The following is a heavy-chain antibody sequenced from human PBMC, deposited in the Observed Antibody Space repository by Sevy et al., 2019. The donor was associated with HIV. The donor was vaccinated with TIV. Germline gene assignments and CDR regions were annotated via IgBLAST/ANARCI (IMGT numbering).Heavy chain of an antibody. CDR1: GGSFSGYY. J-gene: IGHJ4*02. D-gene: IGHD3-22*01. CDR2: INHSGST. Sequence: SETLSLTCAVYGGSFSGYYWSWIRQPPGKGLEWIGEINHSGSTNYNPSLKSRVTISVDTSKNQFSLKLSSVTAADTAVHYCARGTDYYDSSGYYYYWGQGTLVTVSS. CDR3: ARGTDYYDSSGYYYY. V-gene: IGHV4-34*01.